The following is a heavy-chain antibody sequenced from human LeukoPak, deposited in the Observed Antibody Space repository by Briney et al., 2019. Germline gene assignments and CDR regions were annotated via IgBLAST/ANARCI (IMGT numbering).Heavy chain of an antibody. D-gene: IGHD3-3*01. CDR1: GYTFTGYY. Sequence: ASVKVSRKASGYTFTGYYMHWVRQAPGQGLEWMGWINPNSGGTNYAQKFQGRVTMTRDTSISTAYMELSRLRSDDTAVYYCARGRFLEIYGMDVWGQGTTVTVSS. CDR3: ARGRFLEIYGMDV. CDR2: INPNSGGT. J-gene: IGHJ6*02. V-gene: IGHV1-2*02.